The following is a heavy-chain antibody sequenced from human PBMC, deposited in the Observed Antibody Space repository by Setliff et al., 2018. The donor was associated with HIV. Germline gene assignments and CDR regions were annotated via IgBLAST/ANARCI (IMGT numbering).Heavy chain of an antibody. CDR1: GFSLSTSGVG. CDR3: AHRLQSGALWAWGYFDY. D-gene: IGHD3-16*01. V-gene: IGHV2-5*02. J-gene: IGHJ4*02. CDR2: IYWEDDK. Sequence: SGPTGEPAETLTLTCTFSGFSLSTSGVGVGWIRQPPGKALEWLAVIYWEDDKRYSPSLKSRLTITKDTSKNQVVLTVTNVDPVDTATYFCAHRLQSGALWAWGYFDYWGLGSLVTVSS.